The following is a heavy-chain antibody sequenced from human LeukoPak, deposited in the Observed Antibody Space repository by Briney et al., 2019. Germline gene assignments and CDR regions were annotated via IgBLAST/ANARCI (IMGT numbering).Heavy chain of an antibody. Sequence: PGGSLRLSCAASGFTFSSYAMSWVRQAPGKGLEWVSAISGSGDSTYYADSVKGRFTISRDNSKNTLYLQMNSLRAEDTAVYYCAKDNPLGVATIPWYFDYWGQGTLVTVSS. D-gene: IGHD5-12*01. V-gene: IGHV3-23*01. CDR1: GFTFSSYA. CDR2: ISGSGDST. J-gene: IGHJ4*02. CDR3: AKDNPLGVATIPWYFDY.